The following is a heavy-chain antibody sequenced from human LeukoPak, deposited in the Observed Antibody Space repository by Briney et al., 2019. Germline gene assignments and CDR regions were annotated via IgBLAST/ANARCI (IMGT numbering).Heavy chain of an antibody. J-gene: IGHJ4*02. D-gene: IGHD2-2*01. CDR3: ARVTYLRPYQLDY. Sequence: ASVKVSRKASGYTFANYGINWVRQAPGQGLEWMGWISLDSGNTGYAQRVQGRVTLTTDTSTSTAYMELRSLRSDDTAVYFCARVTYLRPYQLDYWGQGTLVSISS. CDR1: GYTFANYG. CDR2: ISLDSGNT. V-gene: IGHV1-18*01.